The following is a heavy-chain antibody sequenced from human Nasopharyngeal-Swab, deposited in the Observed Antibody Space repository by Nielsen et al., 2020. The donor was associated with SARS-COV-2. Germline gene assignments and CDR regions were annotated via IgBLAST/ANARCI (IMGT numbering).Heavy chain of an antibody. J-gene: IGHJ6*03. CDR2: IKSKTDGWTI. CDR1: GFTFSNAW. CDR3: TTDSKRLRQWLVLDYYYMDV. Sequence: GESLKISCAASGFTFSNAWMSWVRQAPGKGLEWVGRIKSKTDGWTIDYAAPVKGRFTISRDDSKNTLYLQMNSLKTEDTAVYYCTTDSKRLRQWLVLDYYYMDVWGKGTTVTVSS. D-gene: IGHD6-19*01. V-gene: IGHV3-15*01.